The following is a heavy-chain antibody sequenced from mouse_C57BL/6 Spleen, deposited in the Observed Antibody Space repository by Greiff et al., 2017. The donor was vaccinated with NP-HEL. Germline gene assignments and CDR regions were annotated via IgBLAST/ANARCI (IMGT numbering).Heavy chain of an antibody. CDR2: ISYDGSN. J-gene: IGHJ1*03. D-gene: IGHD1-1*01. CDR1: GYSITSGYY. V-gene: IGHV3-6*01. Sequence: ESGPGLVKPSQSLSLTCSVTGYSITSGYYWNWIRQFPGNKLAFLGYISYDGSNNYNPSLKNRISITRDTSKNQFFLKLKSVTTEDTATYYCARGITTVVAPYWYFDVWGTGTTVTVSS. CDR3: ARGITTVVAPYWYFDV.